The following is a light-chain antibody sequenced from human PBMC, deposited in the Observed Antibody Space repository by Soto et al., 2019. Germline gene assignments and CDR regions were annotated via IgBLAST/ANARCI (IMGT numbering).Light chain of an antibody. V-gene: IGLV3-21*04. CDR2: YDS. J-gene: IGLJ2*01. CDR3: QVWDISSDVV. CDR1: NIGSKS. Sequence: SYELTQAPSVSVAPGKTARITCGGNNIGSKSVHWYQQKPGQAPVLVIYYDSDRPSGIPERFSGSNSGNTATLTISRVEAGDEADYYCQVWDISSDVVFGGGTKLTVL.